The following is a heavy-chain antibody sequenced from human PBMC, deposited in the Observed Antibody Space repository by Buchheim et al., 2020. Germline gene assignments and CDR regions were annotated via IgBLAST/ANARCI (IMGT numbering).Heavy chain of an antibody. D-gene: IGHD2-15*01. CDR3: ARVIPGSYYYYQGMDV. V-gene: IGHV3-48*03. CDR2: ISRSGSRT. CDR1: GFTFSSFE. Sequence: VQLVESGGGLVQPGGSLRLSCAVSGFTFSSFEMNWVRQAPGKGLEWVSYISRSGSRTYYADSVKGRFTISRDYAKKSLYLQMNYLRAEDTAVYYCARVIPGSYYYYQGMDVWGQGTT. J-gene: IGHJ6*02.